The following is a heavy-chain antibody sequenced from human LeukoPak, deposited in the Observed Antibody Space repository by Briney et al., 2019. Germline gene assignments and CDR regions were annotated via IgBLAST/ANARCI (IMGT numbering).Heavy chain of an antibody. CDR1: EYTFTSYS. Sequence: ASVKVSCKASEYTFTSYSMNWVRQAPGQGLEWMGWINTKTGNPAYAQGFTGRFVFSLDASVSTAYLQISSLKVEDTAVYYCAQDTSTDVFNYWGQGTLVTVSS. CDR3: AQDTSTDVFNY. J-gene: IGHJ4*02. V-gene: IGHV7-4-1*02. D-gene: IGHD5-18*01. CDR2: INTKTGNP.